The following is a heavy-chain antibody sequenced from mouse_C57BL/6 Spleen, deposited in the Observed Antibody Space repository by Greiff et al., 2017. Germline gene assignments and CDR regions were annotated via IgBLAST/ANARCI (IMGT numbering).Heavy chain of an antibody. J-gene: IGHJ4*01. CDR3: ARRGSTGAMDY. CDR2: IDPSDSYT. CDR1: GYTFTSYW. V-gene: IGHV1-50*01. Sequence: VQLQQPGAELVKPGASVKLSCKASGYTFTSYWMQWVKQRPGQGLEWIGEIDPSDSYTNYNQKFKGKATLTVDTSSSTAYMQLSSLTSEDSAVYYCARRGSTGAMDYWGQGTSVTVSS.